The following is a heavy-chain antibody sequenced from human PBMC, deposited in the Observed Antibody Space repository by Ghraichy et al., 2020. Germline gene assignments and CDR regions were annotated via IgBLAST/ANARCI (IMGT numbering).Heavy chain of an antibody. D-gene: IGHD4-17*01. CDR1: GYTFTSYG. CDR3: ARLYDYGDYEYNVGLYYFDY. V-gene: IGHV1-18*01. J-gene: IGHJ4*02. Sequence: VKVSCKASGYTFTSYGISWVRQAPGQGLEWMGWISAYNGNTNYAQKLQGRVTMTTDTSTSTAYMELRSLRSDDTAVYYCARLYDYGDYEYNVGLYYFDYWGQGTLVTVSS. CDR2: ISAYNGNT.